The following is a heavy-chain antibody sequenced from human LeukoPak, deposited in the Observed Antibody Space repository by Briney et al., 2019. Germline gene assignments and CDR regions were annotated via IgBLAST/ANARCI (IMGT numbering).Heavy chain of an antibody. CDR3: ARGRSSGYYYYYYYMDV. D-gene: IGHD3-22*01. CDR1: GGSISSYY. V-gene: IGHV4-59*01. J-gene: IGHJ6*03. CDR2: IYYSGST. Sequence: SETLSLTCTVSGGSISSYYWSWIRQPPGKGLEWIGCIYYSGSTNYNPSLKSRVTISVDTSKNQFSLKLSSVTAADTAVYYCARGRSSGYYYYYYYMDVWGKGTTVTVSS.